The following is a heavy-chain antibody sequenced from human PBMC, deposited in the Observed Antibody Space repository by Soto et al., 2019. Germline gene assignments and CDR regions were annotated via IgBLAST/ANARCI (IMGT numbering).Heavy chain of an antibody. Sequence: GESLKISCQGSGYSFTSYWIGWVRQMPGKGLEWMGIIYPGDSDTRYSPSFQGQVTISADKSISSSYLQWSSLKASDTAVYYCARLLNYGDYGYYYYYMDVWGKGTTVTVSS. D-gene: IGHD4-17*01. CDR2: IYPGDSDT. J-gene: IGHJ6*03. CDR3: ARLLNYGDYGYYYYYMDV. CDR1: GYSFTSYW. V-gene: IGHV5-51*01.